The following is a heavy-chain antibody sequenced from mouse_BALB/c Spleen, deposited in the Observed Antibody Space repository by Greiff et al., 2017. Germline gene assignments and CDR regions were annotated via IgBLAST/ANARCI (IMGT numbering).Heavy chain of an antibody. J-gene: IGHJ4*01. D-gene: IGHD2-14*01. Sequence: EVQLQQSGTVLARPGASVKMSCKASGYTFTSYWMHWVKQRPGQGLEWIGAIYPGNSDTSYNQKFKGKAKLTAVTSTSTAYMELSSLTNEDSAVYYCTRGDPAYYRYDSAMDYWGQGTSVTVSS. CDR1: GYTFTSYW. CDR2: IYPGNSDT. CDR3: TRGDPAYYRYDSAMDY. V-gene: IGHV1-5*01.